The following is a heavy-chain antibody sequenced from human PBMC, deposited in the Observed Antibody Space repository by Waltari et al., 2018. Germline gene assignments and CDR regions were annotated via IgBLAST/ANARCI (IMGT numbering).Heavy chain of an antibody. J-gene: IGHJ4*02. V-gene: IGHV3-15*01. CDR3: TTYLRDGYIY. D-gene: IGHD5-12*01. CDR1: VFTFLHPW. Sequence: EVQLVESVGVLVKPGGSLSLSCSASVFTFLHPWMRWVRQAPGKGLEWVGRIKSKTDGGTTDYAAPVKGRFTISRDDSKNTLYLQMNSLKTEDTAVYYCTTYLRDGYIYWGQGTLVTVSS. CDR2: IKSKTDGGTT.